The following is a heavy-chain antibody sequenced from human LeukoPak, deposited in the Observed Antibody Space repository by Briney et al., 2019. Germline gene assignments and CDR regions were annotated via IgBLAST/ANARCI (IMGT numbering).Heavy chain of an antibody. CDR1: GGSISSSSYS. CDR2: IYHSGST. J-gene: IGHJ4*02. V-gene: IGHV4-30-2*01. CDR3: AGGITMVRPDY. D-gene: IGHD3-10*01. Sequence: SETLSLTCTVSGGSISSSSYSWSWIRQPPGKGLEWIGYIYHSGSTYYNPSLKSRVTISVDRSKNQFSLKLSSVTAADTAVYYCAGGITMVRPDYWGQGTLVTVSS.